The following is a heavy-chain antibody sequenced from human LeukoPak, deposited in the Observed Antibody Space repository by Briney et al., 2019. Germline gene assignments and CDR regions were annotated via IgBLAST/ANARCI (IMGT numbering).Heavy chain of an antibody. V-gene: IGHV3-9*01. Sequence: PGRSLRLSCAASGFTFDDYAMHWVRQAPGKGLEWVSGISWNSGSIGYADSVKGRFTISRDNAKNSLYLQMNSLRAEDTALYYCAKDGETSYYYYYMDVWGKGTTVTVSS. CDR1: GFTFDDYA. J-gene: IGHJ6*03. CDR2: ISWNSGSI. D-gene: IGHD3-10*01. CDR3: AKDGETSYYYYYMDV.